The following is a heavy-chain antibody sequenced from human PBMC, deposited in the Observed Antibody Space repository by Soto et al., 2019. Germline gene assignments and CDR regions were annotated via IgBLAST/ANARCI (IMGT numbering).Heavy chain of an antibody. CDR1: GYSFTSHY. J-gene: IGHJ4*02. V-gene: IGHV1-46*03. Sequence: GASVKVSCKAIGYSFTSHYMHWVRQALGQGLEWMGTIYPGGVNIGYAQKFKGRVTMTKDTSKSIAYLQMNSLKTEDTAVYYCTRAGSLQWLVPEDFWGQGTLVTVSS. CDR2: IYPGGVNI. CDR3: TRAGSLQWLVPEDF. D-gene: IGHD6-19*01.